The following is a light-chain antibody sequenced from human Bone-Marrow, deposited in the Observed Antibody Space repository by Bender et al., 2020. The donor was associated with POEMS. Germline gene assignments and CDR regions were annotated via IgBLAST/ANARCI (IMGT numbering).Light chain of an antibody. CDR2: EVN. CDR1: SSDIGGYDY. Sequence: QSALTQPPSASGSPGQSVTISCTGTSSDIGGYDYVSWYQHHPDKAPRLLIYEVNQRPSEVPDRFSGSKSGTSASLAITGLQAEDEAHYYCQSYDNNLSASVFGGGTKLTVL. CDR3: QSYDNNLSASV. J-gene: IGLJ3*02. V-gene: IGLV2-8*01.